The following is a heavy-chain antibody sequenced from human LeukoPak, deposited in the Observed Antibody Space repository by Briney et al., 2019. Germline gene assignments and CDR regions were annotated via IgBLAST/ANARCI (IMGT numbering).Heavy chain of an antibody. Sequence: PSETLSLTCTVSGGSISSGSYYWGWIRQPAGKGLEWIVSIYYSGSTYYNPSLKSRFTISVDTSKNQFSLKLSSVTAADTAVYYCARSRDTYYYGSGSYYSFDYWGQGTLVTVSS. J-gene: IGHJ4*02. D-gene: IGHD3-10*01. V-gene: IGHV4-39*01. CDR1: GGSISSGSYY. CDR2: IYYSGST. CDR3: ARSRDTYYYGSGSYYSFDY.